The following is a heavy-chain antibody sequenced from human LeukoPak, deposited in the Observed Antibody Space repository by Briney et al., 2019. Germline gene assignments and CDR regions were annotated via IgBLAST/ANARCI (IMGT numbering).Heavy chain of an antibody. Sequence: GGSLRLSCAASGFTFSSYAMSWVRQAPGKGLEWVSTISGSGDSTYYADSVKGRSTISRDNSKNTLYLQISSLRAEDTAVYYCAKIWFGELSHFDYWGQGALVTVSS. CDR2: ISGSGDST. CDR3: AKIWFGELSHFDY. J-gene: IGHJ4*02. D-gene: IGHD3-10*01. CDR1: GFTFSSYA. V-gene: IGHV3-23*01.